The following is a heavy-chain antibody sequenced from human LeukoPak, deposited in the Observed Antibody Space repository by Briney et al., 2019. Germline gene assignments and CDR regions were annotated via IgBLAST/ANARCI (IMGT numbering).Heavy chain of an antibody. V-gene: IGHV4-34*01. CDR3: ARGQGATVPQVGKHWFAP. CDR2: VNESGVP. CDR1: IDSFSNYH. D-gene: IGHD1-26*01. J-gene: IGHJ5*02. Sequence: PSETLSLTCAVYIDSFSNYHWNWIRQTPGKGMGWIGEVNESGVPNIKTSPRSRIILSVDTSKIQFSLNLISVTVADTAIYYCARGQGATVPQVGKHWFAPWGQGTWVTVSS.